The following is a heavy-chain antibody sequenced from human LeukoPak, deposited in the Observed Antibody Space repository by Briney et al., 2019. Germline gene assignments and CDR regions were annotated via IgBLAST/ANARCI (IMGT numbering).Heavy chain of an antibody. V-gene: IGHV1-2*02. Sequence: GASVKVSCKASGYTFTGYYIHWVRQAPGQGLEYMGWISPNSGGTDYAQMFQGRVTMTSDTSINTAFMELRTLRSDDTAVYHCARDSTGGYPDYWGQGTLVTVSA. CDR2: ISPNSGGT. D-gene: IGHD4-17*01. CDR3: ARDSTGGYPDY. J-gene: IGHJ4*02. CDR1: GYTFTGYY.